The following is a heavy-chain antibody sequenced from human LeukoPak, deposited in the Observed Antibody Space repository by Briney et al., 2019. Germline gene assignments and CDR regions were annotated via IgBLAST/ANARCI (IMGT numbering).Heavy chain of an antibody. V-gene: IGHV3-30*02. D-gene: IGHD3-22*01. CDR2: LRYDGGDT. J-gene: IGHJ4*02. CDR1: GFTFSSYG. CDR3: AKDPRSYYYDSSGYPYYFDY. Sequence: GRSLRLSCAASGFTFSSYGMHWVRQAPGKGLEWVAFLRYDGGDTYYADSVKGRFTLSRGNSQNTLYLQMNSLRAEDTAVYYCAKDPRSYYYDSSGYPYYFDYWGQGTLVSVSS.